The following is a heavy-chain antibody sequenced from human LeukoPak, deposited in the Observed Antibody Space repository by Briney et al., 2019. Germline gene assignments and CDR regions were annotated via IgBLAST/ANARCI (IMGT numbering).Heavy chain of an antibody. CDR3: ARDYYGSGSYYSVRSMDDY. V-gene: IGHV3-11*01. CDR1: GGSISSYY. D-gene: IGHD3-10*01. J-gene: IGHJ4*02. Sequence: LSLTCTVAGGSISSYYWSSIRQSPGKGLEWVSYISSSGSTIYYADSVKGRFTISRDNAKNSLYLQMKSLRAEDTAVYYCARDYYGSGSYYSVRSMDDYWGQGTLVTVSS. CDR2: ISSSGSTI.